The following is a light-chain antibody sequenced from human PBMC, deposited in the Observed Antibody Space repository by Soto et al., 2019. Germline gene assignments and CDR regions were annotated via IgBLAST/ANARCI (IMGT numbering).Light chain of an antibody. J-gene: IGLJ1*01. V-gene: IGLV1-40*01. CDR3: QSYDSSLSGYV. CDR2: GNT. CDR1: SSYIGAGYD. Sequence: QSVLTQPPSMSGAPGQRVTISCTGSSSYIGAGYDVHWYQQLPGAAPKLLFYGNTNRPSGVPDRFSGSKSGTSASLAITGLQAEDEADYYCQSYDSSLSGYVFGTGTKLTVL.